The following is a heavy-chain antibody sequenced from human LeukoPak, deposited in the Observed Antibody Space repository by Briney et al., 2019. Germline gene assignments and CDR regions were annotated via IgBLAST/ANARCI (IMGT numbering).Heavy chain of an antibody. Sequence: GGSLRLSCAASGFTFSIYSINWVRQAPGKGLEWVSSISISSSYIYYADSVKGRFTISRDNAKNPLYLQMNSLRAEDTAVYYCARGPQKNGHSSGYPGYFDYWGQGTLVTVSS. V-gene: IGHV3-21*01. J-gene: IGHJ4*02. CDR1: GFTFSIYS. D-gene: IGHD3-22*01. CDR2: ISISSSYI. CDR3: ARGPQKNGHSSGYPGYFDY.